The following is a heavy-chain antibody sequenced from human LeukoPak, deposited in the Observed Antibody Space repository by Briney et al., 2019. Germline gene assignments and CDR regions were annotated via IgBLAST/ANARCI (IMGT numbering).Heavy chain of an antibody. CDR3: ASARGYCSSTSCYGTNRFDP. Sequence: SETLSLTCTVSGGSVSSGGYYWSWIRQPPGKGLEWIGYINYSGSTNYNPSLKSRVTISVDTSKNQFSLKLRSVTAADTAVYYCASARGYCSSTSCYGTNRFDPWGQGTLVTVSS. V-gene: IGHV4-61*08. CDR2: INYSGST. D-gene: IGHD2-2*01. CDR1: GGSVSSGGYY. J-gene: IGHJ5*02.